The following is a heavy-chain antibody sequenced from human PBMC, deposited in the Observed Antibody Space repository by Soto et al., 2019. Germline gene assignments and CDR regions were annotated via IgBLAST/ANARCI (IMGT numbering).Heavy chain of an antibody. V-gene: IGHV3-23*01. CDR2: ISGSGGST. D-gene: IGHD6-19*01. CDR1: GFTFSSYA. J-gene: IGHJ4*02. Sequence: EVQLLESGGGLVQPGGSLRLSCAASGFTFSSYAMSWVRQAPGKGLEWVSAISGSGGSTYYADSVKGRFTISRDNSKNTLYLQMNSLRAEDTAVYYCAKGFSRNSSGWSGRKFGDYWGQGTLVTVSS. CDR3: AKGFSRNSSGWSGRKFGDY.